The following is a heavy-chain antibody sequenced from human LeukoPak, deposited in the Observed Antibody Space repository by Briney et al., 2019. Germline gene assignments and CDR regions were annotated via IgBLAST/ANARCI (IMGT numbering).Heavy chain of an antibody. Sequence: GGSLRLSCAASGFTFSSYSMNWVRQAPGKGLEWVSSISSSSSYIYYADSVKGRFTISRDNAKNSLYLQMNSLRAEDTAVYYCARVSGGWELRPDYWGQGTLVTVSS. V-gene: IGHV3-21*01. J-gene: IGHJ4*02. D-gene: IGHD1-26*01. CDR1: GFTFSSYS. CDR2: ISSSSSYI. CDR3: ARVSGGWELRPDY.